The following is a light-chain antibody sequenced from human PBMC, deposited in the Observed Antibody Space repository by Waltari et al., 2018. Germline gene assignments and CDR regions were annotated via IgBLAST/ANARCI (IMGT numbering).Light chain of an antibody. CDR1: QSVSGSY. V-gene: IGKV3-20*01. CDR3: QQYGSSPLT. J-gene: IGKJ4*01. Sequence: EIVLTQSPGTLSLSPGERATLSCRASQSVSGSYLAWYQQKPGQAPRLLIYGASSRATGIPDRFSGGGSGTDFTLTISRLEPEDFAGYCCQQYGSSPLTFGGGTKVEIK. CDR2: GAS.